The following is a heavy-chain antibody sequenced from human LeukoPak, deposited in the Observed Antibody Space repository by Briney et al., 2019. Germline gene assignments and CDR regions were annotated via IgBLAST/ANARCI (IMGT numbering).Heavy chain of an antibody. CDR3: ARLESAPTYYDFGTEEYYYYYYMDV. Sequence: SETLSLTCTVSGGFISCYYWSWIRQPPGKGLEWIGYIYTSRNPNYTPPLKTRVPISVDTPKNQFSLKLSSVTAADTAVYYCARLESAPTYYDFGTEEYYYYYYMDVWGKGNTVTVSS. CDR2: IYTSRNP. CDR1: GGFISCYY. D-gene: IGHD3/OR15-3a*01. J-gene: IGHJ6*03. V-gene: IGHV4-4*09.